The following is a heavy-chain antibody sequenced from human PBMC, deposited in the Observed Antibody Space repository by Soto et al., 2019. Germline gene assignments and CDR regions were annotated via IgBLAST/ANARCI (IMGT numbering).Heavy chain of an antibody. V-gene: IGHV1-2*02. CDR1: GYTFTGYY. CDR2: INPNSGGT. Sequence: ASVKVSCKASGYTFTGYYMHWVRQAPGQGLEWMGWINPNSGGTNYAQKFQGRVTMTRDTSISTAYMELSRLRSDDTAVYYCARDPIIYYYGMDVWGQGTTVTVSS. CDR3: ARDPIIYYYGMDV. D-gene: IGHD3-10*01. J-gene: IGHJ6*02.